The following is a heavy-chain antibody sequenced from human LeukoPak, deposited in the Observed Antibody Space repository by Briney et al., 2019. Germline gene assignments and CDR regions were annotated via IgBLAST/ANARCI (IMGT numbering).Heavy chain of an antibody. CDR1: GYTFTSYD. J-gene: IGHJ4*02. Sequence: ASVKVSCKASGYTFTSYDINWVRQATGQGLEWMGWMNPNSGNTGYAQKFQGRVTITRNTSISTAYMELSSLRSEDTAVYYCARGFRTTGRARPLLGYWGQGTLVTVSS. V-gene: IGHV1-8*01. CDR3: ARGFRTTGRARPLLGY. D-gene: IGHD1-1*01. CDR2: MNPNSGNT.